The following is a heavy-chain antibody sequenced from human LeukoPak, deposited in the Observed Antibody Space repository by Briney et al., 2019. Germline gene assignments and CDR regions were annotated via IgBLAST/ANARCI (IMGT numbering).Heavy chain of an antibody. D-gene: IGHD6-19*01. Sequence: SQTLSLTCTVSGDSLSSGGYYWSWIRQPAGKGLEWIGHVYTSGSTNYNPSLKSRVTISVDTSKNQFSLKLTSVTAADTAVYYCASGWSIDYWGQGTLVTVSS. CDR3: ASGWSIDY. J-gene: IGHJ4*02. V-gene: IGHV4-61*09. CDR1: GDSLSSGGYY. CDR2: VYTSGST.